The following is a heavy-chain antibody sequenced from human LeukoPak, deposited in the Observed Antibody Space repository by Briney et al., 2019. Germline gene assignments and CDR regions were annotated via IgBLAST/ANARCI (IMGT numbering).Heavy chain of an antibody. CDR2: INSDGSST. Sequence: GGSLRLSCAASGFPFSSYWMSWVRQAPGKGLVWVSRINSDGSSTSYADSVKGRFTIFRDNAKNTLYLEMNSLRAEDTAVYYCARETNWGPDYWGQGTLVTVSS. V-gene: IGHV3-74*01. CDR3: ARETNWGPDY. D-gene: IGHD7-27*01. CDR1: GFPFSSYW. J-gene: IGHJ4*02.